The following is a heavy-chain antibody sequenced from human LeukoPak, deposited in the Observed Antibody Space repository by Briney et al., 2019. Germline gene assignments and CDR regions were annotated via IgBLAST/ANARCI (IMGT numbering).Heavy chain of an antibody. D-gene: IGHD6-13*01. CDR2: IYYSGST. V-gene: IGHV4-59*01. Sequence: PSETLSLTCTVSGGSISSYYWSWIRQPPGKGLEWIGYIYYSGSTNYNPSLKSRVTISVDTSKNQFSLKLSSVTAANTAVYYCARAAGTKVFDYWGQGTLVTVSS. J-gene: IGHJ4*02. CDR3: ARAAGTKVFDY. CDR1: GGSISSYY.